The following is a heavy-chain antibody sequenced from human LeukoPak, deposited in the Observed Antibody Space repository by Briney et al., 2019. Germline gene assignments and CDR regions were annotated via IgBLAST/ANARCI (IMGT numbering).Heavy chain of an antibody. D-gene: IGHD3-10*01. V-gene: IGHV3-21*01. CDR2: ISSSNSYT. CDR1: GFTFSSYT. CDR3: ARAGTGILLWFGDRSDY. J-gene: IGHJ4*02. Sequence: GGSLRLSCAASGFTFSSYTMNWVRQAPGKGLEWVSSISSSNSYTYYADSVKGRFTISRDNAKKSLYLQMNSLRAEDTAVYYCARAGTGILLWFGDRSDYWGQGTLVTVSS.